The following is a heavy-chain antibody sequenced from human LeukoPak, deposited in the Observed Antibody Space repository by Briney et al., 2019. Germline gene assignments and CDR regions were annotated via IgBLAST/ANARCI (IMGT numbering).Heavy chain of an antibody. Sequence: PSETLSLTCAVYGGSFSGYYWSWIRQPPGKGLEWIGEINHSGSTNYNPSLKSRVTISVDTSKNQFSLKLSSVTAADTAVYYCARGGYDYVWGSYRYRRLVYLDYWGQGTLVTVSS. V-gene: IGHV4-34*01. CDR3: ARGGYDYVWGSYRYRRLVYLDY. D-gene: IGHD3-16*02. CDR1: GGSFSGYY. CDR2: INHSGST. J-gene: IGHJ4*02.